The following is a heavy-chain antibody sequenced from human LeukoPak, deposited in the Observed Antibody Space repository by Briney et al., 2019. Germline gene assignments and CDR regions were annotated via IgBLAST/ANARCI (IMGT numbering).Heavy chain of an antibody. D-gene: IGHD2-2*01. Sequence: PGGSLRLSCAASGFTFSSYWMHWVRQAPGAGLEWVSAISPAGDSTTDADSVKGRFTISRDNSKSTLYLQMNGLSAEDTALYYCARRLVTAGITDFFDSWGQGTLVSVSS. J-gene: IGHJ4*02. CDR1: GFTFSSYW. CDR3: ARRLVTAGITDFFDS. V-gene: IGHV3-23*01. CDR2: ISPAGDST.